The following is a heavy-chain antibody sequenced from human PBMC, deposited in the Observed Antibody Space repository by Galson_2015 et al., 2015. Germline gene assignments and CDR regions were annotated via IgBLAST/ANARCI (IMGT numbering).Heavy chain of an antibody. J-gene: IGHJ6*03. Sequence: QSGAEVTKPGESLQISCKGSGYSFTSYWIGWVRQMPGKGLEWMGIIYPGDSDTRYSPSFQGQVTISADKSISTAYLQWSSLKASDTATYYCARHQNVPGHYYYYMDVWGKGTTVTVSS. CDR3: ARHQNVPGHYYYYMDV. V-gene: IGHV5-51*01. CDR2: IYPGDSDT. CDR1: GYSFTSYW.